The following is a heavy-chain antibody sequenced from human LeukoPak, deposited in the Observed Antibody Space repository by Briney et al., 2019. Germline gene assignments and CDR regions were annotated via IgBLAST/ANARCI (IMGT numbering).Heavy chain of an antibody. J-gene: IGHJ4*02. D-gene: IGHD2-21*01. CDR3: ARVWQDYSGVDY. CDR1: GFTFDDYA. V-gene: IGHV3-9*01. CDR2: ISWNSGSI. Sequence: PGRSLRLSCAASGFTFDDYAMHWVRQAPGKGLEWVSGISWNSGSIGYADSVKGRFAISRDNAKSSLYLQMNSLRDEDTAVYYCARVWQDYSGVDYWGQGTLVTVSS.